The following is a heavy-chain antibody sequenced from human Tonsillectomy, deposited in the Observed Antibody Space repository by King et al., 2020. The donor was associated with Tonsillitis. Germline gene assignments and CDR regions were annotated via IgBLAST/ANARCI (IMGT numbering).Heavy chain of an antibody. CDR2: ISISGGST. D-gene: IGHD3-9*01. CDR3: ATQRVLRYFDWLLGADY. CDR1: GFTSSSYT. J-gene: IGHJ4*02. V-gene: IGHV3-23*04. Sequence: VQLVESGGGLVQSGGSLRLSCAASGFTSSSYTMSWVRPAPGKGLEWVSGISISGGSTYYADSARGRFSISRDHSHSTLYLQMNSLRAEDTAVYYCATQRVLRYFDWLLGADYWGQGTLVTVSS.